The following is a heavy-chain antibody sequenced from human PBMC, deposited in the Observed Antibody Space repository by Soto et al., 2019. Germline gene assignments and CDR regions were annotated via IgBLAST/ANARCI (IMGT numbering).Heavy chain of an antibody. CDR2: LSPSGGET. J-gene: IGHJ2*01. CDR1: GFTFSTYA. Sequence: EAQLLESGGGLVQPGGSLRLSCVASGFTFSTYAMSWVRQAPGKGLEWVSALSPSGGETYYADSVKGRFTISRDNSKDTLYLQMNSLTVEDTAIYYCARGSDHGGVLIRYFDLWGRGTLVTVSS. CDR3: ARGSDHGGVLIRYFDL. D-gene: IGHD2-8*02. V-gene: IGHV3-23*01.